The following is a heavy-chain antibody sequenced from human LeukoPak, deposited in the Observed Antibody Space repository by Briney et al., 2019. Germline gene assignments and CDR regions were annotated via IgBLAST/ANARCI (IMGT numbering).Heavy chain of an antibody. CDR1: GFTFSSYS. J-gene: IGHJ4*02. CDR3: AREASSGHFLPLKY. Sequence: GGSLRPSCAVSGFTFSSYSLNWVRQAPGKGLEWVSSISSSSSYIYYADSVKGRFTISRDNAKNSLYLQMNSLRAEDSAVYYCAREASSGHFLPLKYWGQGTLVTVSS. V-gene: IGHV3-21*01. CDR2: ISSSSSYI. D-gene: IGHD3-22*01.